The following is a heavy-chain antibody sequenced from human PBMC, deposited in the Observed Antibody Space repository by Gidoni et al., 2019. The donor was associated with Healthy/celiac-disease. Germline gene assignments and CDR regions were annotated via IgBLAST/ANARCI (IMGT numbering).Heavy chain of an antibody. V-gene: IGHV1-69*01. CDR2: IIPIFGTA. CDR3: ARRGSGGANDY. J-gene: IGHJ4*02. Sequence: QVQLVQSGAEVTTPGSSLKVSCQASGGTFSRYAISWVRQAPGQGLEWMGGIIPIFGTANYAQKFKGRVTINADESTSTAYMELSSLRSEDTAVYYCARRGSGGANDYWGQGTLVTVSS. CDR1: GGTFSRYA. D-gene: IGHD2-15*01.